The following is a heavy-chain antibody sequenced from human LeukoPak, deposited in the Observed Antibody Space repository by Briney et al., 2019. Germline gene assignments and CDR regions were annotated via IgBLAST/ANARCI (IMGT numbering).Heavy chain of an antibody. CDR2: ISYDGSNK. V-gene: IGHV3-30*03. D-gene: IGHD4-23*01. Sequence: GGSLRLSCAASGFSFSSYAMHWVRQAPGKGLEWVALISYDGSNKYYADSVKGRFTISRDNSKNTLYLQMNSLRAEDTAVYYCARGSTVVWKPPFDPWGQGTLVTVSS. CDR3: ARGSTVVWKPPFDP. J-gene: IGHJ5*02. CDR1: GFSFSSYA.